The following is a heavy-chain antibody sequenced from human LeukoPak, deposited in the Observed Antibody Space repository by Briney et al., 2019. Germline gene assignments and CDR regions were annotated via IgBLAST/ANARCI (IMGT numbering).Heavy chain of an antibody. D-gene: IGHD3-22*01. Sequence: GGSLRLSCAASGFTFSSYAMSWVRQAPGKGLEWVSAISGSGGSTYYADSVKGRFTISRDNSKNTLYLQMNSPRAEDTAVYYCAIYYDSSGYYEVDYWGQGTLVTVSS. CDR3: AIYYDSSGYYEVDY. CDR2: ISGSGGST. CDR1: GFTFSSYA. J-gene: IGHJ4*02. V-gene: IGHV3-23*01.